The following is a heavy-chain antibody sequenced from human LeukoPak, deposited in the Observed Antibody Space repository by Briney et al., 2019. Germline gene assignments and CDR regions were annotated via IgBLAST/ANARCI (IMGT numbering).Heavy chain of an antibody. CDR1: GGSISSYY. V-gene: IGHV4-59*08. CDR2: IYYSGST. Sequence: SETLSLTCTVSGGSISSYYWSWIRQPPGKGLEWIGYIYYSGSTNSNPSLKSRVTISVDTSKNQFSLKLSSVTAADTAVYYCARRGYYYDSLYWYFDLWGRGTLVTVSS. D-gene: IGHD3-22*01. J-gene: IGHJ2*01. CDR3: ARRGYYYDSLYWYFDL.